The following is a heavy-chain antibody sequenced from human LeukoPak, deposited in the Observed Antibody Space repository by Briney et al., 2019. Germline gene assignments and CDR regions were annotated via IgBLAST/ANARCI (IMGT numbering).Heavy chain of an antibody. CDR3: IRDRSEKYSFNY. J-gene: IGHJ4*02. Sequence: PGRSLRLSCAASGFTFSSYAMHWVRQAPGKGLEWVAVISYDGSNKYYADSVKGRFTISRDNSKNTLYLQMDSLRTEDTAVYYCIRDRSEKYSFNYWGQGTLVTVSS. V-gene: IGHV3-30-3*01. CDR2: ISYDGSNK. CDR1: GFTFSSYA.